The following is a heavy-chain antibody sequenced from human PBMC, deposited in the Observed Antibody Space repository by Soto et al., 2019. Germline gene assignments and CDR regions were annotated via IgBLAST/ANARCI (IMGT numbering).Heavy chain of an antibody. V-gene: IGHV3-30-3*01. D-gene: IGHD2-2*01. J-gene: IGHJ4*02. CDR1: GFTFSSYA. CDR3: GRCTSTSCHLGSDY. CDR2: ISYDGSNK. Sequence: PAGSLRLSCAASGFTFSSYAMNWVRQAPGKGLEWVALISYDGSNKYYADSVRGRFTISRDSSTNTLFLQMNSLRAADTAVYYCGRCTSTSCHLGSDYWGQGTLVTVSS.